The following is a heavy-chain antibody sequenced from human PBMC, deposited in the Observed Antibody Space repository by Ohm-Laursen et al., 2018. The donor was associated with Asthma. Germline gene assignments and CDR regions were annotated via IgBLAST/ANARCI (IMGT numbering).Heavy chain of an antibody. CDR2: ISANNGYT. CDR1: GYKFTTYG. J-gene: IGHJ5*02. V-gene: IGHV1-18*01. Sequence: ASVKVSCKTSGYKFTTYGIHWVRQAPGQGLEWMGWISANNGYTDFAQRLRSRVFLTTDISSSTAYMELRSLTSDDTAIYYCARGGGSDGLISWGQGTLVTVSS. CDR3: ARGGGSDGLIS. D-gene: IGHD2-15*01.